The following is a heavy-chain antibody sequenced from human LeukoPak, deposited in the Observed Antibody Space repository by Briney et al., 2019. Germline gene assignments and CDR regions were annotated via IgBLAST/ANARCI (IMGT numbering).Heavy chain of an antibody. CDR1: GGSISSYY. CDR3: ARERNLEIPVAGTIFDY. D-gene: IGHD6-19*01. Sequence: ETLSLTCTVSGGSISSYYWSWVRQAPGKGLEWVANIKQDGSEKYYVDSVKGRFTISRDNAKNSLYLQMNSLRAEDTAVYYCARERNLEIPVAGTIFDYWGQGTLVTVSS. J-gene: IGHJ4*02. CDR2: IKQDGSEK. V-gene: IGHV3-7*01.